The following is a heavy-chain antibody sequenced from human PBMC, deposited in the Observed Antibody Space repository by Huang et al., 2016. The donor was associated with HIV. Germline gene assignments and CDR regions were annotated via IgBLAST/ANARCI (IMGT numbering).Heavy chain of an antibody. CDR2: VSNDGNEK. CDR1: GFSFTSYD. V-gene: IGHV3-30*03. J-gene: IGHJ6*03. Sequence: QGQLVESGGGVVQPGRSLRLSCAASGFSFTSYDMQWVRQVPGKGLEWLSVVSNDGNEKYYADSVKGRFTISRDNFKNTLYLQMNSLRTGDTAVYFCLPAGHVSHYYYMDVWGKGTTVIVSS. CDR3: LPAGHVSHYYYMDV.